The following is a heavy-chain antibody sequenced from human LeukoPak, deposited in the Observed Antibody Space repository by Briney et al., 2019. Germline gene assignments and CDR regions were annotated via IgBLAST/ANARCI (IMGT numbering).Heavy chain of an antibody. CDR1: GYTFTSYD. V-gene: IGHV1-8*01. D-gene: IGHD2-2*01. CDR3: ARGTPPWGSTSWPAIDY. CDR2: MNPNSGNT. J-gene: IGHJ4*02. Sequence: ASVKVSCKASGYTFTSYDINWVRQAPGQGLEWMGWMNPNSGNTGYAQKFQGRVTMTRNTSISTAYMELSSLRSEDTAVYYCARGTPPWGSTSWPAIDYWGQGTLVTVSS.